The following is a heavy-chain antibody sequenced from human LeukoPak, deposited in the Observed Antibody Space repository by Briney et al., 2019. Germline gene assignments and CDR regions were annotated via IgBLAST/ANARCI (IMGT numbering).Heavy chain of an antibody. CDR1: GFTFSSYG. CDR3: AKAGGYCSSTSCYTYYYGMDV. J-gene: IGHJ6*02. D-gene: IGHD2-2*02. V-gene: IGHV3-30*18. CDR2: ISYDGSNK. Sequence: PGGSLRLSCAASGFTFSSYGMHWVRQAPGKGLEWVAVISYDGSNKYYADSVKGRFTISRDNSKNTLYLQMNSLRAEDTAVYYCAKAGGYCSSTSCYTYYYGMDVWGQGTTVTVSS.